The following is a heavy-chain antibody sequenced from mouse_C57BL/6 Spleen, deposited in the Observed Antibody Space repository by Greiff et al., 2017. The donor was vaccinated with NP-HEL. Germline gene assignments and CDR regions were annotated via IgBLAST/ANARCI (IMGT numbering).Heavy chain of an antibody. J-gene: IGHJ2*01. Sequence: QVHVKQSGPELVKPGASVKISCKASGYAFSSSWMNWVKQRPGKGLEWIGRIYPGDGDTNYNGKFKGKATLTADKSSSTAYMQLSSLTSEDSAVYFCARSLLGAILRYYFDYWGQGTTLTVSS. V-gene: IGHV1-82*01. CDR3: ARSLLGAILRYYFDY. CDR1: GYAFSSSW. D-gene: IGHD1-1*01. CDR2: IYPGDGDT.